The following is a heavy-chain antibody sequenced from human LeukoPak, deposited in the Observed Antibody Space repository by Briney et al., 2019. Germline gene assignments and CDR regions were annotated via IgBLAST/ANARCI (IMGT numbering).Heavy chain of an antibody. CDR1: GFTFSSYA. CDR2: IYGSGDNT. V-gene: IGHV3-23*01. Sequence: GGSLRLSCAASGFTFSSYAMSWVRQAPGRGLDWVSTIYGSGDNTYYADSVKGRFTISRDSSKDTLYLQMDSLRAEDTAVYFCAKDGFNDSSGYYPLYYYGMDVWGQGTTVTVSS. CDR3: AKDGFNDSSGYYPLYYYGMDV. J-gene: IGHJ6*02. D-gene: IGHD3-22*01.